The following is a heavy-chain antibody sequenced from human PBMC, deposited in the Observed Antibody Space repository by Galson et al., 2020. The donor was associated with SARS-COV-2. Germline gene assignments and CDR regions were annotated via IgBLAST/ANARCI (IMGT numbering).Heavy chain of an antibody. CDR3: AREWGELSSIVGATPLR. D-gene: IGHD1-26*01. J-gene: IGHJ4*02. CDR2: INPNSGGT. CDR1: EYTFTGYY. V-gene: IGHV1-2*02. Sequence: ASVKVSCKASEYTFTGYYMHWVRQAPGQGLEWMGWINPNSGGTNYAQKFQGRVTMTRDTSISTAYMELSRLRSDDTAVYYCAREWGELSSIVGATPLRWGQGTLVTVSS.